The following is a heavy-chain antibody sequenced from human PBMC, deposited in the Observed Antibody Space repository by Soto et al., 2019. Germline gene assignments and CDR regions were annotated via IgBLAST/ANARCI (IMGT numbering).Heavy chain of an antibody. CDR3: ASLCSGGSCYEYGMDV. CDR2: IIPIFGTA. CDR1: GGTFSSYA. V-gene: IGHV1-69*01. D-gene: IGHD2-15*01. J-gene: IGHJ6*02. Sequence: QVQLVQSGAEVKKPGSSVKVSCKASGGTFSSYAISWVRQAPGQGLEWMGGIIPIFGTANYAQKFQGRVTISGDESTSTAYMELSSLRSEDTAVYYCASLCSGGSCYEYGMDVWGQGTTVTVSS.